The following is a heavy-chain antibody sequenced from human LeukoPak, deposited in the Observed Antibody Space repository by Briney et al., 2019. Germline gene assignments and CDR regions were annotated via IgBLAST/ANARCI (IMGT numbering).Heavy chain of an antibody. CDR3: ATSITMVRVIFDI. CDR1: GGSISRYY. V-gene: IGHV4-59*08. Sequence: PSETLSLTCTVSGGSISRYYWSWIRQPPGNGLEWIGYISYSGSTNYNPSLKSRVTISVDTSQNQFSLKLSSVTAADTAVYYCATSITMVRVIFDIWGQGTMVTVSS. CDR2: ISYSGST. D-gene: IGHD3-10*01. J-gene: IGHJ3*02.